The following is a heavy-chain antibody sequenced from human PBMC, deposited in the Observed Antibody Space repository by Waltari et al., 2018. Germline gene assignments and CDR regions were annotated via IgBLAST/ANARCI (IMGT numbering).Heavy chain of an antibody. D-gene: IGHD1-1*01. V-gene: IGHV4-4*02. CDR2: VRGDGKT. Sequence: QLQLQESGPGLVKPSGTLSLICAVSGASISTRDYWSRVRQPPGKGLEWIGQVRGDGKTNYNPSFASRVTMSLDTSTYHFALKLTSATAADTALYYCARDRGRGLYLETWGQGTLVTVSP. CDR3: ARDRGRGLYLET. J-gene: IGHJ5*02. CDR1: GASISTRDY.